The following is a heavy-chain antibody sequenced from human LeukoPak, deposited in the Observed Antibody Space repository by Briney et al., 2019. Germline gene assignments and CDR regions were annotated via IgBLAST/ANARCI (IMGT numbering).Heavy chain of an antibody. Sequence: GGSLRLSCTASGFTFSNHWMTWVRQAPGKGLEWVSYISSSGSTIYYADSVKGRFTISRDNAQNSLYLQMNSLRAEDTAVYYCARASNPWLQLNWGQGTLVTVSS. CDR3: ARASNPWLQLN. D-gene: IGHD5-24*01. CDR2: ISSSGSTI. V-gene: IGHV3-48*04. J-gene: IGHJ4*02. CDR1: GFTFSNHW.